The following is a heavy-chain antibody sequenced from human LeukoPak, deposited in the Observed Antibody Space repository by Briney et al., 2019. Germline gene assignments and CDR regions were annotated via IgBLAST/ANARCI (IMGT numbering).Heavy chain of an antibody. J-gene: IGHJ4*02. CDR3: AARRGGIAVAGIDY. CDR1: GFTFSSYS. Sequence: GGSLRLSWAASGFTFSSYSMKWVRQAPGKGLEGVASINSSSSYIYYSDSVKGRFTISRDNAKNSLYLQMNSLRAEDTAVYYCAARRGGIAVAGIDYWGQGTLVTVSS. V-gene: IGHV3-21*01. D-gene: IGHD6-19*01. CDR2: INSSSSYI.